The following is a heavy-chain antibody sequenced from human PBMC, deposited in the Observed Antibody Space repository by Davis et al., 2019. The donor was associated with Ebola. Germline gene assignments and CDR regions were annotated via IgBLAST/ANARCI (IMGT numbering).Heavy chain of an antibody. Sequence: PGGSLRLSCAASGFTFSSYSMNWVRQAPGKGLEWVSYISSSSSTIYYADSVKGRFTISRDNAKNSLYLQMNSLRDEDTAVYYCARGMEIVVVINLGDYFDYWGQGTLVTVSS. CDR2: ISSSSSTI. V-gene: IGHV3-48*02. D-gene: IGHD3-22*01. J-gene: IGHJ4*02. CDR1: GFTFSSYS. CDR3: ARGMEIVVVINLGDYFDY.